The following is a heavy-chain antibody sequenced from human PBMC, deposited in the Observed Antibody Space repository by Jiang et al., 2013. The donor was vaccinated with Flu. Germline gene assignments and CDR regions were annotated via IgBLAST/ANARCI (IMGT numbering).Heavy chain of an antibody. CDR3: ARSYKSYANWYFDL. D-gene: IGHD3-10*01. V-gene: IGHV4-4*07. CDR1: GGSMSSYY. J-gene: IGHJ2*01. CDR2: IYTSGST. Sequence: GSGLVKPSETLSLTCAVSGGSMSSYYWSWIRQPAGKRLEWIGRIYTSGSTNYNPSLETRVTMSVDTSKNQFSLKLGSVTAADTAVYYCARSYKSYANWYFDLWGRGTLVTVSS.